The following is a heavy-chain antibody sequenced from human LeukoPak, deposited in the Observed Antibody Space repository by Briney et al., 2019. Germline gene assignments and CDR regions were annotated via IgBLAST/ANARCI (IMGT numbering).Heavy chain of an antibody. V-gene: IGHV4-4*07. D-gene: IGHD2/OR15-2a*01. CDR1: GGSISNYY. J-gene: IGHJ4*02. Sequence: SETLSLTCSVSGGSISNYYWNWLRQPAGKGLEWIGRIYASGSTNYNPSLKSRATISMDKSKNHFSLNLRSVTAADTAFYYCARDFYGDDGHHPFDYWGQGIQVTVSS. CDR2: IYASGST. CDR3: ARDFYGDDGHHPFDY.